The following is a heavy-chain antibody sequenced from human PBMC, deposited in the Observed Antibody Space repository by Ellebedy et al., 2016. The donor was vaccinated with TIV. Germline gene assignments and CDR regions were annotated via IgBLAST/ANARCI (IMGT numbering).Heavy chain of an antibody. D-gene: IGHD6-13*01. Sequence: ASVKVSCXVSGYTLTELSMHWVRQAPGKGLEWMGGFDPEDGETIYAQKFQGRVTMTEDTSTDTAYMELSSLRSEDTAVYYCATDLPLGSSWLDYWGQGTLVTVSS. V-gene: IGHV1-24*01. J-gene: IGHJ4*02. CDR3: ATDLPLGSSWLDY. CDR1: GYTLTELS. CDR2: FDPEDGET.